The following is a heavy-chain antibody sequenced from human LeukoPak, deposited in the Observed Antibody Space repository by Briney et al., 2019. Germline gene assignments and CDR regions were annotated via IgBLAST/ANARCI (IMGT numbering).Heavy chain of an antibody. J-gene: IGHJ3*02. CDR2: ISSSSSYI. CDR1: GFTFGSYS. Sequence: GGSLRLSCAASGFTFGSYSMNWVRQAPGKGLEWVSSISSSSSYIYYADSVKGRFTISRDNAKNSLYPQMNSLRAEDTAVYYCARGDAEDAFDIWGQGTMVTVSS. D-gene: IGHD2-21*01. V-gene: IGHV3-21*01. CDR3: ARGDAEDAFDI.